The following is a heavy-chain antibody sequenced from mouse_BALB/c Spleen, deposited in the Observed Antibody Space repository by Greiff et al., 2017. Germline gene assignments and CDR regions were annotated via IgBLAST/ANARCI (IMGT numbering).Heavy chain of an antibody. D-gene: IGHD2-2*01. CDR2: IYPGGGYT. CDR1: GYTFTNYW. Sequence: QVQLKESGAELVRPGTSVKISCKASGYTFTNYWLGWVKQRPGHGLEWIGDIYPGGGYTNYNEKFKGKATLTADTSSSTAYMQLSSLTSEDSAVYFCARCYGYDYWYFDVWGAGTTVTVSS. J-gene: IGHJ1*01. CDR3: ARCYGYDYWYFDV. V-gene: IGHV1-63*02.